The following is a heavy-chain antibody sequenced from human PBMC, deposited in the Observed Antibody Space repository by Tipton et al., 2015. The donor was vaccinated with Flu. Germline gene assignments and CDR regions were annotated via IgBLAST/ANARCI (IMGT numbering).Heavy chain of an antibody. CDR2: ISGSGSFI. D-gene: IGHD1-1*01. V-gene: IGHV3-11*01. CDR1: GFTVSSNY. J-gene: IGHJ6*02. Sequence: SLRLSCAASGFTVSSNYMSWVRQAPGKGLEWVSYISGSGSFIYYADSVKGRFTISRDNAKNSLYLQMDSLKAEDTAVYFCAREIRYSDWTLDYYGMDVWGQGTTVTASS. CDR3: AREIRYSDWTLDYYGMDV.